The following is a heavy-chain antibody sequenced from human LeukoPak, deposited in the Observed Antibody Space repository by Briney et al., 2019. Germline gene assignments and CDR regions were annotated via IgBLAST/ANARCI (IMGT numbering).Heavy chain of an antibody. Sequence: SETLSLTCTVSGGSISSSSYYWGWIRQPPGKGLEWIGSIYYSGSTYYNPSLKSRVTISVDTSKNQFSLKLSSVTAADTAVYYCARAVGVFGVVNSKSFDYWGQGTLVTVSS. CDR2: IYYSGST. CDR3: ARAVGVFGVVNSKSFDY. J-gene: IGHJ4*02. D-gene: IGHD3-3*01. V-gene: IGHV4-39*07. CDR1: GGSISSSSYY.